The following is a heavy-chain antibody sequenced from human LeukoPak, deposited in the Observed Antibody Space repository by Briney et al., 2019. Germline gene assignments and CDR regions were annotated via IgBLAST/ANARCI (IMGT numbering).Heavy chain of an antibody. CDR1: GGSISSSYY. CDR2: IHYSGRN. V-gene: IGHV4-39*07. J-gene: IGHJ4*02. CDR3: ARDRSTYFDY. Sequence: SETLSLTCTVSGGSISSSYYWGWIRQPPGKGLECIGSIHYSGRNYYNPSLKSRVTISVDTSKNQFSLKLSSVTAADTAVYYCARDRSTYFDYWGQGTLVTVSS.